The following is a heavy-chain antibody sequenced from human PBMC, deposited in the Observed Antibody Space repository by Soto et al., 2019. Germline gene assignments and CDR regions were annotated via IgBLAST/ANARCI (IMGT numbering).Heavy chain of an antibody. D-gene: IGHD6-13*01. V-gene: IGHV1-18*01. CDR1: GYTFTSYG. CDR3: ARHHSSSLYPLGAFDI. J-gene: IGHJ3*02. CDR2: ISAYNGNT. Sequence: QVQLVQSGAEVKKPGASVKVSCKASGYTFTSYGISWVRQAPGQGIEWMGWISAYNGNTNYAQKLQGRVTMTTDTSTSKAYMELRSLRADDTAVYYCARHHSSSLYPLGAFDIWGQGTMVTVSS.